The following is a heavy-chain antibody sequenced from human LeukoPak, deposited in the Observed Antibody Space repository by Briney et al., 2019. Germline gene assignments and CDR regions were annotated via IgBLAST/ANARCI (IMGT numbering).Heavy chain of an antibody. Sequence: GGSLRLSCVASGFTFSSYGMHWVRQAPGKGLEWVAFIWSDESNRYYADSVKGRFTISRDNSKNMLYLQMNSLRAEDTAVYYCAKSLSSRGVIIPKTSRYFDYWGQGTLVTVSS. D-gene: IGHD3-10*01. CDR2: IWSDESNR. J-gene: IGHJ4*02. CDR3: AKSLSSRGVIIPKTSRYFDY. V-gene: IGHV3-30*02. CDR1: GFTFSSYG.